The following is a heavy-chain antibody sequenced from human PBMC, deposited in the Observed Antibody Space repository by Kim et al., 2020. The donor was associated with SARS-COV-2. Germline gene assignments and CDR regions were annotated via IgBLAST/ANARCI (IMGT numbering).Heavy chain of an antibody. CDR2: YIT. V-gene: IGHV3-72*01. D-gene: IGHD1-26*01. Sequence: YITEYAASVKGRFTISRDDSKNTLYLQMSGLKTEDTAVYYCARDNRGSYDYWGQGTLVTVSS. CDR3: ARDNRGSYDY. J-gene: IGHJ4*02.